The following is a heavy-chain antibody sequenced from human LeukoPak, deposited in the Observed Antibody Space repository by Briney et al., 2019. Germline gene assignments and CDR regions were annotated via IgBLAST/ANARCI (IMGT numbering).Heavy chain of an antibody. D-gene: IGHD1-26*01. CDR2: INPNSGVV. Sequence: ASVKVSCKTSGYTLIDNYINWVRQAPGQGLEWMGWINPNSGVVNYAQNFQGRVTMTRDTSISTAYMELSGLTADDTAIYFCARGTWSDWPSGWFDPWGQGALATVSS. CDR3: ARGTWSDWPSGWFDP. V-gene: IGHV1-2*02. CDR1: GYTLIDNY. J-gene: IGHJ5*02.